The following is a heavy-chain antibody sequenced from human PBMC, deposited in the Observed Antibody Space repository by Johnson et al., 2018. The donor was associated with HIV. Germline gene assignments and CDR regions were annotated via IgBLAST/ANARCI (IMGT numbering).Heavy chain of an antibody. CDR3: ARDRGAARDAFDI. V-gene: IGHV3-7*03. D-gene: IGHD6-6*01. CDR2: IKQDGSEK. J-gene: IGHJ3*02. CDR1: GFTFSTYA. Sequence: VQLVESGGGVVQPGRSLRLSCAASGFTFSTYAMHWVRQTPGKGLEWVANIKQDGSEKYYVDSVKGRFTISRDNAKNSLYLQMNSLRAEDTAVYYCARDRGAARDAFDIWGQGTMVTVSS.